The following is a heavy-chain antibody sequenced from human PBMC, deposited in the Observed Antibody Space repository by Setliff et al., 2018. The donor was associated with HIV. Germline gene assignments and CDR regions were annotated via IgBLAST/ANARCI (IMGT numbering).Heavy chain of an antibody. CDR2: IYHSGST. D-gene: IGHD3-22*01. Sequence: LSLTCAVSGYSISSGFYWGWIRQPPGRGLEWIGSIYHSGSTYYNPSLKSRVTISVDTSKNQFSLKLSSVTAADTAVYYCARGGYYDSSGPTYYFDYWGQGTLVTVSS. V-gene: IGHV4-38-2*01. CDR1: GYSISSGFY. J-gene: IGHJ4*02. CDR3: ARGGYYDSSGPTYYFDY.